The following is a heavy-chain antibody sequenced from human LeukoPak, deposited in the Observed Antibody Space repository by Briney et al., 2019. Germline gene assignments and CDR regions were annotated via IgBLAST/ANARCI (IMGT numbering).Heavy chain of an antibody. V-gene: IGHV1-69*05. D-gene: IGHD3-9*01. CDR2: IIPIFGTA. CDR1: GGTFSSYA. CDR3: ARGVRYFDWLLRP. Sequence: GSSVKVSCKASGGTFSSYAISWVRQAPGPGLELMGGIIPIFGTANYAQTFQGKVTITTDESTSTAYMELSSLRSEDTAVYYCARGVRYFDWLLRPWGQGTLVTVSS. J-gene: IGHJ4*02.